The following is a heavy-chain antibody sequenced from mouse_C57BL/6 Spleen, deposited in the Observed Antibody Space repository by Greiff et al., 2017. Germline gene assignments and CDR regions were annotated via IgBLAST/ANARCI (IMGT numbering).Heavy chain of an antibody. CDR3: ARGGSKGYFDV. J-gene: IGHJ1*03. D-gene: IGHD1-3*01. V-gene: IGHV3-6*01. CDR2: ISYDGSN. CDR1: GYYITSGYY. Sequence: EVQLQESGPGLVKPSQSLSLTCSVTGYYITSGYYWNWIRQFPGNKLEWMGYISYDGSNNYNPSLKNRISITRDTSKNQFFLKLNSVTTEDTATYYCARGGSKGYFDVWGTGTTVTVSS.